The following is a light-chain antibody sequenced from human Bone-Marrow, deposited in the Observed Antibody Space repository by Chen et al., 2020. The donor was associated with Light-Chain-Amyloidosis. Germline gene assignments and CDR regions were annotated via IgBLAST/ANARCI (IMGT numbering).Light chain of an antibody. CDR1: QSINNF. CDR2: DAS. Sequence: EIVLTQSPATLSLSPGERATLSCRASQSINNFLAWYQQKPGKAPRLLIYDASDRATDIPARCSGSGSGTDFTLTISSLEPEDFAVYYCQQRKDWPITFGQGTLLEIK. CDR3: QQRKDWPIT. V-gene: IGKV3-11*01. J-gene: IGKJ5*01.